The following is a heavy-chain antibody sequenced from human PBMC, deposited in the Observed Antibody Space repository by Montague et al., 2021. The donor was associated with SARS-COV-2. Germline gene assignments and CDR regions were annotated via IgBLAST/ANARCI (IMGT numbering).Heavy chain of an antibody. J-gene: IGHJ3*02. CDR2: INHSGRT. CDR1: GGSSSGYS. CDR3: AMRGGALDAFDI. V-gene: IGHV4-34*01. D-gene: IGHD4-17*01. Sequence: SETLSLTCAVYGGSSSGYSWNWIRQTAGKGLEWIGEINHSGRTNNTPSLKTRVSISVGTSKNQVSLKLSSVIAADTAVYYCAMRGGALDAFDIWGQGTMVIVSS.